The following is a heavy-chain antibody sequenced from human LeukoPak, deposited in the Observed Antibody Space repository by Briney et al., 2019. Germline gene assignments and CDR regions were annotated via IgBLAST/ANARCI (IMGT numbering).Heavy chain of an antibody. D-gene: IGHD2-21*01. J-gene: IGHJ4*02. V-gene: IGHV1-2*02. Sequence: ASVKVSCKASGYTFTGYYMHWVRQAPGQGLERMGWINPNSGDNSCAQPFQGKVSLTRDTSITTLYMELTSLRSDDTAGYFCARGGGIQSCGGKTCFRGFVYWGQGTLVTVSS. CDR3: ARGGGIQSCGGKTCFRGFVY. CDR1: GYTFTGYY. CDR2: INPNSGDN.